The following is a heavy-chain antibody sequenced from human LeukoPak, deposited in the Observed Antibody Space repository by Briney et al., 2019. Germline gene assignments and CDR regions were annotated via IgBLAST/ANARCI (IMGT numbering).Heavy chain of an antibody. D-gene: IGHD1-1*01. Sequence: GGSLRLSCAASGFTFSSYGMHWVRQAPGKGLEWVAVIWYDGSNKYYADSVKGRFTISRDNSKNTLYLQMNSLRAEDTAVYYCASTDNIYYYYGMDVWGQGTTVTVSS. V-gene: IGHV3-33*01. CDR2: IWYDGSNK. CDR1: GFTFSSYG. CDR3: ASTDNIYYYYGMDV. J-gene: IGHJ6*02.